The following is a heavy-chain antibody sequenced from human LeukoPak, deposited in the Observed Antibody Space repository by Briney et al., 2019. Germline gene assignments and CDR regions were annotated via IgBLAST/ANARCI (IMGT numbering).Heavy chain of an antibody. V-gene: IGHV4-59*01. CDR1: GGSISSYY. CDR2: IYYSGST. CDR3: ASAPGYLLWLDP. J-gene: IGHJ5*02. Sequence: SETLSLTCTVSGGSISSYYWSWIRQPPGKGLEWIGYIYYSGSTNYNPSLKSRVTISVDTSKNQFSLKLSSVTAADTAVYYCASAPGYLLWLDPWGQGTLVTVSS. D-gene: IGHD3-22*01.